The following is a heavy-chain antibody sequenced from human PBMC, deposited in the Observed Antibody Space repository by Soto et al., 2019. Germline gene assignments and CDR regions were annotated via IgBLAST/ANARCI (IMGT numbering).Heavy chain of an antibody. CDR1: GGSVSSGSYY. Sequence: QVQLQESGPGLVKPSETLSLTCTVSGGSVSSGSYYWSWIRQPPGKGLEWIGYIYYSGSTNYNPSPKSRVTISVDTSKSQFSLKLSSVTAADTAVYYCAGKAVAGKALLDYWGQGTLVTVSS. J-gene: IGHJ4*02. CDR2: IYYSGST. V-gene: IGHV4-61*01. CDR3: AGKAVAGKALLDY. D-gene: IGHD6-19*01.